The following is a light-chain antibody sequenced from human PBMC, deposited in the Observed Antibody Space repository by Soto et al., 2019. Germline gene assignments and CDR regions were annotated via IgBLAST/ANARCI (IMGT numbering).Light chain of an antibody. CDR1: QSVSSSY. V-gene: IGKV3-20*01. Sequence: EIVLTQSPGTLSLSPGDRATLSCRASQSVSSSYLAWYQQKPGQAPRRISYGASRRATGIPDRVSGSGSGTDVTLTISRREPEDVAGYYCQQYGSSPRTFGQGTKVDIK. CDR2: GAS. J-gene: IGKJ1*01. CDR3: QQYGSSPRT.